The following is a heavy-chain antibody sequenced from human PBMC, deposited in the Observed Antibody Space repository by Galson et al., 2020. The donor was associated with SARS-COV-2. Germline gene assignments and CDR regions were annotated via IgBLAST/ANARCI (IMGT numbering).Heavy chain of an antibody. CDR2: IIPILDTP. Sequence: SVKVSCKASGGTFSSYAISWVRQAPGQGPAWMGGIIPILDTPNYAQKFQGKITITADTSTTTVSMELSNLRSEDTAVYFCARHSGTYYSNFDLWGQGTLVTVSA. CDR1: GGTFSSYA. J-gene: IGHJ4*02. D-gene: IGHD1-26*01. V-gene: IGHV1-69*10. CDR3: ARHSGTYYSNFDL.